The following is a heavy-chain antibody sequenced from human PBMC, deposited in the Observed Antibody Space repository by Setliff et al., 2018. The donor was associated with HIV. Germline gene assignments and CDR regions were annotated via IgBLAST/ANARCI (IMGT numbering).Heavy chain of an antibody. Sequence: PSETLSLTCAVYGGSLSGYYWSWIRQPPGKGLEWIGEINHSGSTNYNPSLKSRVTISVDTSKNQFSLKLSSVTAADTAVYYCARDGPLEGSYRYYYYYMDVWGKGTTVTVSS. J-gene: IGHJ6*03. CDR3: ARDGPLEGSYRYYYYYMDV. CDR2: INHSGST. V-gene: IGHV4-34*01. CDR1: GGSLSGYY. D-gene: IGHD3-10*01.